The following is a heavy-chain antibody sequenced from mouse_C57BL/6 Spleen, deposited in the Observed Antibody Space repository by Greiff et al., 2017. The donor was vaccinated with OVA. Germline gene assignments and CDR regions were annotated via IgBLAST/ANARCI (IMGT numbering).Heavy chain of an antibody. D-gene: IGHD1-1*01. Sequence: VKLQQSGPELVKPGASVKLSCKASGYTFTSYDINWVKQRPGQGLEWIGWIYPRDGSTKYNEKFKGKATLTVDTSSSTAYMELHSLTSEDSAVYFCAIYDWFAYWGQGTLVTVSA. CDR1: GYTFTSYD. CDR2: IYPRDGST. CDR3: AIYDWFAY. J-gene: IGHJ3*01. V-gene: IGHV1-85*01.